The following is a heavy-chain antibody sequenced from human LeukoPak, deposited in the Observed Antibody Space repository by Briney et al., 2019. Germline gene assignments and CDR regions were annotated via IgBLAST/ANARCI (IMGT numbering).Heavy chain of an antibody. CDR2: INHSGST. CDR3: ARVRYSSSSPYYYYYYMDV. D-gene: IGHD6-6*01. CDR1: GGSFSGYY. Sequence: PSETLSLTCAVYGGSFSGYYWSWIRQPPGKGLEWIGEINHSGSTNYNPPLKSRVTISVDTSKNRFSLKLSSVTAADTAVYYCARVRYSSSSPYYYYYYMDVWGKGTTVTVSS. J-gene: IGHJ6*03. V-gene: IGHV4-34*01.